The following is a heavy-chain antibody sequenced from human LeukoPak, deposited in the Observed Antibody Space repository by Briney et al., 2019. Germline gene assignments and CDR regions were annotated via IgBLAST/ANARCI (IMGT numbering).Heavy chain of an antibody. J-gene: IGHJ2*01. CDR1: GFTSSNFW. CDR2: IKQDGSDK. CDR3: ASPNYYGSGPSDL. Sequence: GGSLRLSCAASGFTSSNFWMSWVRRAPGKGLEWVANIKQDGSDKYYVDSVKGRFTISRDNAKSSLYLQMNSLRAEDTAVYYCASPNYYGSGPSDLWGRGTLVTVSS. V-gene: IGHV3-7*01. D-gene: IGHD3-10*01.